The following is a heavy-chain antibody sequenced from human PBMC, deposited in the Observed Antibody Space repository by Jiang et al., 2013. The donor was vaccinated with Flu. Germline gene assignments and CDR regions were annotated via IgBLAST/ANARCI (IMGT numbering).Heavy chain of an antibody. CDR2: IIPILGIA. CDR1: GTSAAML. J-gene: IGHJ6*02. CDR3: ARGRDYVPHYYYGMDV. D-gene: IGHD4-17*01. Sequence: GTSAAMLVSWVRQALGQGLEWMGRIIPILGIANYAQKFQGRVTITADKSTSTAYMELSSLRSEDTAVYYCARGRDYVPHYYYGMDVWGQGTTVTVSS. V-gene: IGHV1-69*04.